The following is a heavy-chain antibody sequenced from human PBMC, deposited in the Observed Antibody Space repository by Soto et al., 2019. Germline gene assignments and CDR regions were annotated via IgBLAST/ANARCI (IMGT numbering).Heavy chain of an antibody. V-gene: IGHV1-69*12. CDR3: ATARDAQGVQLSGMSGYFDL. J-gene: IGHJ2*01. CDR1: GGTFSSYA. CDR2: IIPIFGTA. Sequence: QVQLVQSGAEVKKPGSSVKVSCKASGGTFSSYAISWVRQAPGQGLEWMGGIIPIFGTANYAQKFQGRVTITAAESTSTAYMELSSLRSEDTAVYYCATARDAQGVQLSGMSGYFDLWGRGTLVTVSS. D-gene: IGHD5-18*01.